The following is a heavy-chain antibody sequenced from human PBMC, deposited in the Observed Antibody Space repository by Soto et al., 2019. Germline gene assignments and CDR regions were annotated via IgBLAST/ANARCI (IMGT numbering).Heavy chain of an antibody. CDR3: AKDGPFYGILTGFRPECHYFDH. CDR1: GFPFSNYA. CDR2: ISGPGGRT. J-gene: IGHJ4*02. D-gene: IGHD3-9*01. Sequence: EVQLLDSGGGLVQPGGSLRLSCEASGFPFSNYAMNWVRQVPGKGLEWVSGISGPGGRTYYADSVKCRFSISRDNSKNTLYLQMISLRAEDMAVYYCAKDGPFYGILTGFRPECHYFDHWVQVTLVT. V-gene: IGHV3-23*01.